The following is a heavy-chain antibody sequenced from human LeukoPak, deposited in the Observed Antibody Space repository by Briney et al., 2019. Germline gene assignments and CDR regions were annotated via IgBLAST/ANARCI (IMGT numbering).Heavy chain of an antibody. Sequence: PGGSLRLSCAASGFTFSRYWMTWVRQAPGKGLEWVATLIQDGREKHYVDSVKGRFTIPRDNAKNSVYLEMNSLRAEDTAVYFCASWGSVAGQRALDYWGQGTLVTVSS. CDR1: GFTFSRYW. J-gene: IGHJ4*02. D-gene: IGHD6-19*01. CDR2: LIQDGREK. CDR3: ASWGSVAGQRALDY. V-gene: IGHV3-7*03.